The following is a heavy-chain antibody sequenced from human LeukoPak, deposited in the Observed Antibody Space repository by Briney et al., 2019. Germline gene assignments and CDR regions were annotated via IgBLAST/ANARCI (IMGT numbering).Heavy chain of an antibody. CDR1: GGSISSYY. V-gene: IGHV4-59*01. D-gene: IGHD3-10*01. Sequence: SETLSLTCTVSGGSISSYYWSWIRQTPGKGLEWIGCIYCSGSTNYNPSLKSRVTISVDASKNQFTLKLSSVTAADTAVYYCARILGVLFRDYYYFMDVWGKGTTVTVSS. J-gene: IGHJ6*03. CDR3: ARILGVLFRDYYYFMDV. CDR2: IYCSGST.